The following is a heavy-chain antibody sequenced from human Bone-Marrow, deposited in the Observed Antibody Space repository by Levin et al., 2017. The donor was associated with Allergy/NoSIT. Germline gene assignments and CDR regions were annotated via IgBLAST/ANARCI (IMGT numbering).Heavy chain of an antibody. CDR3: ARTPGGVVAGQL. V-gene: IGHV3-21*01. Sequence: GGSLRLSCAASGFTFSNYAMNWVRQAPGKGLEWVSSISTSSNYIYYADSVEGRFTISRDNAKNSLYLQMNSLRAEDTAVYYCARTPGGVVAGQLWGPGTLVTVSS. D-gene: IGHD6-19*01. J-gene: IGHJ4*02. CDR1: GFTFSNYA. CDR2: ISTSSNYI.